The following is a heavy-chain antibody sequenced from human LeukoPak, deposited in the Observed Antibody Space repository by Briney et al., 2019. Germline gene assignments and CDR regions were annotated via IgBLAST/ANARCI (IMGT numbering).Heavy chain of an antibody. CDR2: ISYDGTNK. CDR3: GRLAHNAWYAVDY. D-gene: IGHD6-13*01. CDR1: GFTFGSYG. V-gene: IGHV3-30*03. Sequence: GGSLRLSCAASGFTFGSYGMHWVRQAPGKGLEWVAVISYDGTNKYYADSVKGRFTISRDNSKNTLYLQMNSLRAEDTAVYYCGRLAHNAWYAVDYWGQGTLVTVSS. J-gene: IGHJ4*02.